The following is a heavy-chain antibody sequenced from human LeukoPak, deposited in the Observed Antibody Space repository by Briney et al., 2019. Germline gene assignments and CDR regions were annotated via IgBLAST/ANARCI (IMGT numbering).Heavy chain of an antibody. Sequence: GGSLRLSCAASGFTFSSYSMNWVRQAPGKGLEWVSSISSSSSYIYYADSVKGRFTISRDNAKNSLYLQMDSLRAEDTAVYYCARGGFLGPWFGEVGSAYYYYGMDVWGQGTTVTVSS. CDR1: GFTFSSYS. CDR2: ISSSSSYI. J-gene: IGHJ6*02. D-gene: IGHD3-10*01. V-gene: IGHV3-21*01. CDR3: ARGGFLGPWFGEVGSAYYYYGMDV.